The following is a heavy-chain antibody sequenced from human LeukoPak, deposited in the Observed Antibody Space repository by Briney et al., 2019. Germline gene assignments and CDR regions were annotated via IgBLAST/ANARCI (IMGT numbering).Heavy chain of an antibody. CDR2: ISSSSSTI. V-gene: IGHV3-48*04. CDR1: GFTFSTYS. J-gene: IGHJ4*02. Sequence: GGSLRLSCAASGFTFSTYSIDWVRQAPGKGLEWISYISSSSSTIDFADSVKGRFTISRDNAKNSLYLQMNSLRAEDTAVYYCAAHYYGSGSYYNATVDYWGQGTLVTVSS. CDR3: AAHYYGSGSYYNATVDY. D-gene: IGHD3-10*01.